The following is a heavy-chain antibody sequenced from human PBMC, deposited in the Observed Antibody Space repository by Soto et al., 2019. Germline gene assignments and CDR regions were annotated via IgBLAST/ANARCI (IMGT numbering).Heavy chain of an antibody. D-gene: IGHD4-17*01. CDR3: AHIDYTDSLKLPLYY. CDR1: GFSVATTGVG. CDR2: IYWNDDK. J-gene: IGHJ4*02. Sequence: QITLKESGPTLVKLTATLTLTCTFSGFSVATTGVGVGWVRQPPGKALEFLAVIYWNDDKRYSPSLRNRLTITKDASRKQVVLKMPDMDPVDTATYYRAHIDYTDSLKLPLYYWGQRTPVTLAP. V-gene: IGHV2-5*01.